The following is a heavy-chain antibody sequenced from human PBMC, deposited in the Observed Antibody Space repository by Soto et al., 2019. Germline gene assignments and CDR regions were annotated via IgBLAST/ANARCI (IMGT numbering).Heavy chain of an antibody. Sequence: QVQLVQSGAEVKKPGASVKVSCKASGYTFTSYGISWVRQAPGQGLEWMGWISAYNGNTNYAQKLQGRVTMTTDTSTSTAYMERRSLRSDDTAVYYCARGSTGGYSGYLSENWFDPWGQGTLVTVSS. J-gene: IGHJ5*02. CDR2: ISAYNGNT. CDR3: ARGSTGGYSGYLSENWFDP. D-gene: IGHD5-12*01. V-gene: IGHV1-18*01. CDR1: GYTFTSYG.